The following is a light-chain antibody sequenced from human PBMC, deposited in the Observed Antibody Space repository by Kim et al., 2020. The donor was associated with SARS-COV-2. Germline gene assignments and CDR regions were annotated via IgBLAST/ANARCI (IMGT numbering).Light chain of an antibody. CDR1: RSVSSN. CDR3: QQYNNWPLT. V-gene: IGKV3-15*01. Sequence: SVSPGEKVPLSCRASRSVSSNLAWYQQKPGQAPRLLIFGASTRATGIPARFSGSGSGTEFTLTVSSLQSEDFAVYSCQQYNNWPLTFGGGTKLEI. J-gene: IGKJ4*01. CDR2: GAS.